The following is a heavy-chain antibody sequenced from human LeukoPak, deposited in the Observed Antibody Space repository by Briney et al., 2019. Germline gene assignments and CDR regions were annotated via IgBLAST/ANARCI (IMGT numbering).Heavy chain of an antibody. J-gene: IGHJ4*02. CDR1: AGSISSYY. CDR2: IYYSGST. Sequence: SETLSLTCTVAAGSISSYYWSWIRQPPGKGLEWIGYIYYSGSTNYNPSLKSRVTISVDTSKNQFSLKPSSVTAADTAVYYCARDHRRGFDYWGQGTLVTVSS. CDR3: ARDHRRGFDY. V-gene: IGHV4-59*01.